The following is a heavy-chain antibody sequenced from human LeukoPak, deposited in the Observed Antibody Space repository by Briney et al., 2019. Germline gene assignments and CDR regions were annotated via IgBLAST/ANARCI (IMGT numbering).Heavy chain of an antibody. V-gene: IGHV4-39*01. J-gene: IGHJ4*02. D-gene: IGHD2-15*01. CDR2: IYCSGST. Sequence: SETLSLTCTVPGGSISSSSYYWGWIRQPPGKGLEWIGSIYCSGSTYYNPSLKSRVTISVDTSKNQFSLKLSSVTAADTAVYYCARQKSGGSCYSDYWGQGTLVTVSS. CDR1: GGSISSSSYY. CDR3: ARQKSGGSCYSDY.